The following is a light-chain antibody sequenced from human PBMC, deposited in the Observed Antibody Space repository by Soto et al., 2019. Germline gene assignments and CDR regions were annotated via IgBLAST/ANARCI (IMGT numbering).Light chain of an antibody. CDR2: KGS. J-gene: IGKJ5*01. CDR1: QSLVHSDGIAY. Sequence: DVVMTQSALSLPVTLGQPASISCRSKQSLVHSDGIAYFSWFQQRAGRSPRRLIYKGSNRDSGVPARSRGSGSGTDFALKISRVEAEDVALYYCMQGTHWPITFGQGTRLEIK. V-gene: IGKV2-30*02. CDR3: MQGTHWPIT.